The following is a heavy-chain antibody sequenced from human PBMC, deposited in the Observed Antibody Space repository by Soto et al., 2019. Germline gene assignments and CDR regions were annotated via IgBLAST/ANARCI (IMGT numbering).Heavy chain of an antibody. J-gene: IGHJ6*02. V-gene: IGHV3-30-3*01. CDR1: GFILSTYA. D-gene: IGHD2-15*01. Sequence: QVQLVESGGGVVQPGRSLRLSCAASGFILSTYAMYWVRQAPGKGLEWVAVISYDGNNKYYADSVKGRFTISRDNSKXPXXXQXHSLRAEDTAVYYCARAGCDGGSCYALVGLRYGMDVWGQGTTVTVSS. CDR3: ARAGCDGGSCYALVGLRYGMDV. CDR2: ISYDGNNK.